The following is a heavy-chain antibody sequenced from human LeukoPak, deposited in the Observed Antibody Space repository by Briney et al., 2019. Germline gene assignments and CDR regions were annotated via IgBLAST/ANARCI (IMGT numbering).Heavy chain of an antibody. CDR1: GFTFSSNA. V-gene: IGHV3-23*01. CDR2: ISDSGGTT. D-gene: IGHD3-3*01. J-gene: IGHJ4*02. CDR3: AKAHYDFWSGYPYFDY. Sequence: GASLRLSGAASGFTFSSNAMSWVRQAPEKGLEWVSAISDSGGTTYYADSVKGRFTISRDNSKNTLYLQMNSLRAEDTAVYHCAKAHYDFWSGYPYFDYWGQGMLVTVSS.